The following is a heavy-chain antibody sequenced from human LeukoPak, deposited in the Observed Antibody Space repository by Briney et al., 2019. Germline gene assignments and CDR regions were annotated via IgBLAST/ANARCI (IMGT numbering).Heavy chain of an antibody. D-gene: IGHD3-16*02. J-gene: IGHJ4*02. Sequence: GGSLRLSCAASGFSFSNAWMSWVRQAPGKGLEWVGRIKSKTDGGTTDYAAPVKGRFTISRDYSKNTLYLQMNSLKTEDTAMYYCAAHIMLTFGGVIAPYYFDYWGQGALVTVPS. CDR3: AAHIMLTFGGVIAPYYFDY. CDR2: IKSKTDGGTT. V-gene: IGHV3-15*01. CDR1: GFSFSNAW.